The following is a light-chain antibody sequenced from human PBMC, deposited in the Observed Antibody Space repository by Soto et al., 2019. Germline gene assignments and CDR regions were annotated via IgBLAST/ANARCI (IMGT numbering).Light chain of an antibody. CDR2: ATS. CDR3: QQSYNTPIT. J-gene: IGKJ5*01. Sequence: DIQMTQSPSSLSASLGDRLTITCRASRTIDNYLNWYQQKPGRAPELLVYATSSLQSGVPSRFTGGGSGTHFTLTISGLQPEDFATYFCQQSYNTPITFGQGTRLEIK. CDR1: RTIDNY. V-gene: IGKV1-39*01.